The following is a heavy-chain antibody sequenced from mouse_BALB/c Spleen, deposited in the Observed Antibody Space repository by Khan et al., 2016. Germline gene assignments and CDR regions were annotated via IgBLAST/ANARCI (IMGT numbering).Heavy chain of an antibody. J-gene: IGHJ4*01. V-gene: IGHV1-15*01. Sequence: VQLQESGAELVRPGASVKLSCKALGYTFTDYEMHWVKQTPVHGLEWIGIIYPGSGGTDYNQYFKGKATLTADKSSSTAYMDLSSLTSEDSAVYHCTIRRSYEGYGVEMDYWGQGSSVTVSS. CDR2: IYPGSGGT. CDR1: GYTFTDYE. CDR3: TIRRSYEGYGVEMDY. D-gene: IGHD2-3*01.